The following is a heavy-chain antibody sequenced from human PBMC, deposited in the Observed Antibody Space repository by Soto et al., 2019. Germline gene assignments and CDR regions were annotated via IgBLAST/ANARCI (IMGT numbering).Heavy chain of an antibody. V-gene: IGHV4-34*01. CDR2: INHSGST. D-gene: IGHD2-2*02. CDR1: GGSFSGYY. J-gene: IGHJ5*02. CDR3: ARDRIVVVPAAIGPVNWFDP. Sequence: SETLSLTCAVYGGSFSGYYWSWIRQPPGKGLEWIGEINHSGSTNYNPSLKSRVTISVDTSKNHFSLKLSSVTAADTAVYYCARDRIVVVPAAIGPVNWFDPWGQGTLVTVSS.